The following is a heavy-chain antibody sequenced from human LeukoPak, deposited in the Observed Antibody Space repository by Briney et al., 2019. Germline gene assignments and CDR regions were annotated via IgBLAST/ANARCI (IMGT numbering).Heavy chain of an antibody. Sequence: PSEPLSLTCTVSGGSFSIHYWIWLPQPPGKELEWSGYIFYCGSTNYNPSLKSRVTMSVDTSKNQFSLKLSSVTAADTAVYYCARVRRIRQLVQGYYYYGMDVWGQGTTVIVSS. V-gene: IGHV4-59*11. CDR1: GGSFSIHY. J-gene: IGHJ6*02. CDR3: ARVRRIRQLVQGYYYYGMDV. CDR2: IFYCGST. D-gene: IGHD6-13*01.